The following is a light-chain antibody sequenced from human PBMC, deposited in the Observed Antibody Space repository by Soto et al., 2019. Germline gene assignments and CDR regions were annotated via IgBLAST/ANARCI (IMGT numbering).Light chain of an antibody. Sequence: IHVTHSPSTLSASVLYRVTITFLSIQTINIVLSFYHQKPGKAPHLLIYDSSTLKSCVPSRFIGSGSGTEFSLPASSLQPDDFAIYYCQQYNSYSWTFGQGTKVDIK. CDR3: QQYNSYSWT. CDR1: QTINIV. CDR2: DSS. V-gene: IGKV1-5*03. J-gene: IGKJ1*01.